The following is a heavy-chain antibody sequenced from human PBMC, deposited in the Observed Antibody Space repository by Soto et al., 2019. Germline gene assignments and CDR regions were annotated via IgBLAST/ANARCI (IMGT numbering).Heavy chain of an antibody. CDR1: GFTFGDYA. CDR2: IRSKAYGRTT. CDR3: TRDLRERYYYYGMDV. Sequence: GGSLRLSCTASGFTFGDYAMSWVRQAPGKGLEWVGFIRSKAYGRTTEYAASVKGRFTISRDDSKSIAYLQMNSLKTEDTAVYYCTRDLRERYYYYGMDVWGQGTTVTVSS. V-gene: IGHV3-49*04. J-gene: IGHJ6*02.